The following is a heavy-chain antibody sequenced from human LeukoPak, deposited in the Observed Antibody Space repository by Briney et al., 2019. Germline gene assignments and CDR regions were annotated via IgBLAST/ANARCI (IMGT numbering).Heavy chain of an antibody. CDR2: IKQDGSEK. V-gene: IGHV3-7*01. J-gene: IGHJ4*02. Sequence: GGSLRLSCAASGFTFSSYWMSWVRQAPGKGLEWVANIKQDGSEKYYVDSVKGRFTISRDNVKNSLYLQMNSLRAEDTAVYYCAREGLLGAIDYWGQGTLVTVSS. CDR1: GFTFSSYW. D-gene: IGHD3-22*01. CDR3: AREGLLGAIDY.